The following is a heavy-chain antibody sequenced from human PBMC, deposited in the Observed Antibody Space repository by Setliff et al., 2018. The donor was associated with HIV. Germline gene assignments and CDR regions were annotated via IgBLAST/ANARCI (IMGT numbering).Heavy chain of an antibody. CDR3: ARDFFGQRVGATLGY. V-gene: IGHV1-2*06. D-gene: IGHD1-26*01. CDR1: GYTFTGYY. CDR2: INPNSGPT. Sequence: ASVKVSCKASGYTFTGYYIHWVRQAPGQGLEWMGRINPNSGPTNYAQKFQGRATMTRDTSISTAYMELSRLRSDDTAVYYCARDFFGQRVGATLGYWGQGTLVTVSS. J-gene: IGHJ4*02.